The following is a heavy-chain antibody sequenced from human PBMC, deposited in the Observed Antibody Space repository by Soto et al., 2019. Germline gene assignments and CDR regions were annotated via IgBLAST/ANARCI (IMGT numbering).Heavy chain of an antibody. CDR2: INPSGGST. CDR1: GYTFTSYC. D-gene: IGHD2-2*01. CDR3: ARDIVVVPAAMAPPNESKLFDY. J-gene: IGHJ4*02. V-gene: IGHV1-46*01. Sequence: ASVKVSCKASGYTFTSYCMHWVRQAPGQGLEWMGIINPSGGSTSYAQKFQGRVTMTRDTSTSTVYTELSSLRSEDTAVYYCARDIVVVPAAMAPPNESKLFDYWGQGTLVTVSS.